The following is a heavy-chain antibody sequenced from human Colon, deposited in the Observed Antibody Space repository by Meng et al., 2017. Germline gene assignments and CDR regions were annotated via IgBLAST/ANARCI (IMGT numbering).Heavy chain of an antibody. J-gene: IGHJ6*02. V-gene: IGHV1-3*01. CDR1: GDTFTSYA. Sequence: ASAKVSCKASGDTFTSYAMHWVRQAPGQRLEWMGWINAGNGNTKYSQKFQGRVTITRDTSASTAYMELSSLRSEDTAVYYCARCIAGYYYYYYCMDVWGQGTTVTVSS. D-gene: IGHD1-20*01. CDR3: ARCIAGYYYYYYCMDV. CDR2: INAGNGNT.